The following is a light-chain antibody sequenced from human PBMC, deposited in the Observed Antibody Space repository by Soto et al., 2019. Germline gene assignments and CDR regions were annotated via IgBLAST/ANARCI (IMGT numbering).Light chain of an antibody. CDR2: EVI. J-gene: IGLJ2*01. Sequence: QSALTQPPSASGSPGQSVTISCTGTSSDVGGYNYVSWYQQRPGKAPKLMIYEVIKRPSGVPDRFSGSRSGNTASLTVSGLQAEDEADYYCTSYAGSNIPVFGGGTKVTVL. CDR1: SSDVGGYNY. V-gene: IGLV2-8*01. CDR3: TSYAGSNIPV.